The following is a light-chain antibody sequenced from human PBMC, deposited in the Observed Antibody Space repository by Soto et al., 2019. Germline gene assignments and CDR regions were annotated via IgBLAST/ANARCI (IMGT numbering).Light chain of an antibody. CDR3: SSYTSSSTLLYV. V-gene: IGLV2-14*01. CDR1: SSDVGGYNY. Sequence: QSALTQPASVSGSPGQSIPISCPGTSSDVGGYNYVSWYQQHPGKAPKLMIYDVSNRPSGVSNRFSGSKSGNTASLTISGLQAEDEADYYCSSYTSSSTLLYVFGTGTKLTVL. CDR2: DVS. J-gene: IGLJ1*01.